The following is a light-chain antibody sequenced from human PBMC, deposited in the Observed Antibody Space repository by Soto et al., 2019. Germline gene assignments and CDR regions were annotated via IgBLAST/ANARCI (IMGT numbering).Light chain of an antibody. V-gene: IGLV2-14*01. Sequence: QSALTQPASVSGSPGQSIAISCTGTSSDLGAYNYVSWYQQHPGKAPKLMIYDVNNRPSGVSNRFSGSKSDNTASLTISGLQAEDEADYYCSSYTSSGTRVFGGGTKLTVL. CDR1: SSDLGAYNY. J-gene: IGLJ3*02. CDR3: SSYTSSGTRV. CDR2: DVN.